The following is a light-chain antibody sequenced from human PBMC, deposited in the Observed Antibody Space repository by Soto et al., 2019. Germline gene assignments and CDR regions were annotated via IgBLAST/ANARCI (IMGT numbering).Light chain of an antibody. CDR1: RSDVGDYNF. J-gene: IGLJ2*01. CDR2: EVS. V-gene: IGLV2-14*01. Sequence: QSALTQPASGCGYPGHPIPISCPGTRSDVGDYNFVTWYQQYPGKAPKLMIYEVSNRPSGVSNRFSGSKPGNTASLTISGLQAEDEADYYCSSDTSSNTQIYGGGTKVTVL. CDR3: SSDTSSNTQI.